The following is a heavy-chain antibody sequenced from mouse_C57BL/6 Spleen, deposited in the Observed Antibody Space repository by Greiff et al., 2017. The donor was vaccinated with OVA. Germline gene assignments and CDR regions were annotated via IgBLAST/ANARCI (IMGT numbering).Heavy chain of an antibody. J-gene: IGHJ4*01. CDR1: GFTFSSYA. D-gene: IGHD2-3*01. V-gene: IGHV5-9-1*02. CDR2: ISSGGDYI. CDR3: TRDDGYYAMDD. Sequence: EVKLVESGEGLVKPGGSLKLSCAASGFTFSSYAMSWVRQTPEKRLEWVAYISSGGDYIYYADTVKGRFTISRDNARNTLYLQMSSLKSEDTAMYYCTRDDGYYAMDDWGQGTSVTVSS.